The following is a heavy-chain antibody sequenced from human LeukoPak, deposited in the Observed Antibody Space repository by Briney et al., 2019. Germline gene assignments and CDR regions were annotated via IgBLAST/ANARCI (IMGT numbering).Heavy chain of an antibody. Sequence: SETLSLTCAVYGGSFSGYYWSWIRQPPGKGLEWIGEINHSGSTNYNPSLKSRVTISVDTSKNQFSLKLSSVTAADTAVYYCARRGRRLYYFDYWGQGTLVTVSS. CDR2: INHSGST. V-gene: IGHV4-34*01. CDR3: ARRGRRLYYFDY. CDR1: GGSFSGYY. D-gene: IGHD6-25*01. J-gene: IGHJ4*02.